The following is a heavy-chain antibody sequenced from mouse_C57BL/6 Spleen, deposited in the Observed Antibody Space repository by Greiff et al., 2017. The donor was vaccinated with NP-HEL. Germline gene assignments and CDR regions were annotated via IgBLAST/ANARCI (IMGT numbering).Heavy chain of an antibody. J-gene: IGHJ4*01. Sequence: QVQLKQPGAELVKPGASVKMSCKASGYTFTSYWITWVKQRPGQGLEWIGDIYPGSGSTNYNEKFKSKATLTVDTSSSTAYMQLSSLTSEDSAVYYCARYYYDYDEGYAMDYWGQGTSVTVSS. CDR2: IYPGSGST. CDR1: GYTFTSYW. D-gene: IGHD2-4*01. CDR3: ARYYYDYDEGYAMDY. V-gene: IGHV1-55*01.